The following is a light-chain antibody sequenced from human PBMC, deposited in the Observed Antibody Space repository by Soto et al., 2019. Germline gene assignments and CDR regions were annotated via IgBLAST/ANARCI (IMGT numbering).Light chain of an antibody. V-gene: IGLV2-11*01. Sequence: QSALTQPRSVSGSPGQSVTISCTGTSSDVGGYNYVSWYQQYPGEASKLMIYDVSKRPSGVPDRFSGSKSGNTASLTISGLQAEDEADYHCCSYAGTYTLIFGGGTKLTVL. CDR1: SSDVGGYNY. CDR3: CSYAGTYTLI. J-gene: IGLJ2*01. CDR2: DVS.